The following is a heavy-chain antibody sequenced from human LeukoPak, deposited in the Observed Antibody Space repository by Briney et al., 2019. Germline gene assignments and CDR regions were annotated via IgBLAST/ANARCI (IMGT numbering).Heavy chain of an antibody. J-gene: IGHJ3*02. CDR3: ARVAQEYYDFWSGYRDAFDI. D-gene: IGHD3-3*01. Sequence: GGSLRLSRAASGFTVSSNYMSWVRQAPGKGLEWVSVIYSGGSTYYADSVKGRFTISRDNSKNTLYLQMNSLSAEDTAVYYCARVAQEYYDFWSGYRDAFDIWGQGTMVTVSS. CDR2: IYSGGST. CDR1: GFTVSSNY. V-gene: IGHV3-66*02.